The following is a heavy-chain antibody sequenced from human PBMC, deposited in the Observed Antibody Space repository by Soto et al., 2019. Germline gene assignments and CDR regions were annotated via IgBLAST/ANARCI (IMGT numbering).Heavy chain of an antibody. V-gene: IGHV4-4*07. J-gene: IGHJ3*02. D-gene: IGHD3-22*01. CDR2: VYHTGYT. Sequence: SESLSLTCTVSGGSITVYYWSWIRHPAGRGLEWIGRVYHTGYTTYNPSLRGRVTISLDRSNNHFSLKLISVTAADTAVYYCARVPIYYDSSGYYHYGTFDIWGQGTMVTVSS. CDR3: ARVPIYYDSSGYYHYGTFDI. CDR1: GGSITVYY.